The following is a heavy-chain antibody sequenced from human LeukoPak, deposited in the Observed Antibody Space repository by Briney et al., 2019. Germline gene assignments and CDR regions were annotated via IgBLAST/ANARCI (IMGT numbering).Heavy chain of an antibody. CDR3: APADSGSSWGYGMDV. CDR1: GYTFTGYY. CDR2: INPNSGGT. Sequence: GASVKVSCKASGYTFTGYYMHWVRQAPGQGLEWMGWINPNSGGTNYAQKFQGWVTMTRDTSISTAYMELSRLRSDDTAVYYCAPADSGSSWGYGMDVWGQGTTVTVSS. V-gene: IGHV1-2*04. J-gene: IGHJ6*02. D-gene: IGHD6-13*01.